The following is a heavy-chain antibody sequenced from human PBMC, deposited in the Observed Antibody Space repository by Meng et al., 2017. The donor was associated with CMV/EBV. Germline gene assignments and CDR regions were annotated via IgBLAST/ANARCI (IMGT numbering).Heavy chain of an antibody. CDR3: ARDTESGGSYSYGMDV. CDR2: IYPNSGGT. J-gene: IGHJ6*02. CDR1: VYTFTGYY. Sequence: SVTVSRLPSVYTFTGYYMHWVRQAPGQGLEWMGWIYPNSGGTNYAQKFQGRVTSTRDTSISTAYMELSRLRSDDTAVYYCARDTESGGSYSYGMDVWGQGTTVTVSS. V-gene: IGHV1-2*01. D-gene: IGHD1-26*01.